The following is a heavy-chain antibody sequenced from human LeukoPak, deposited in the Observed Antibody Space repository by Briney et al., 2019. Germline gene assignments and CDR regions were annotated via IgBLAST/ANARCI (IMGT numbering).Heavy chain of an antibody. CDR2: ISGSGSNT. CDR1: GFTFSSYA. CDR3: ARGNGDYAIHPDY. D-gene: IGHD4-17*01. Sequence: RGGSLRLSCAASGFTFSSYAMTWVRQAPGKGLEWVSAISGSGSNTYYADSVKGRFTISRGNSKNTLYLLINSLRADDTAVYYCARGNGDYAIHPDYWGQGTLVTVSS. J-gene: IGHJ4*02. V-gene: IGHV3-23*01.